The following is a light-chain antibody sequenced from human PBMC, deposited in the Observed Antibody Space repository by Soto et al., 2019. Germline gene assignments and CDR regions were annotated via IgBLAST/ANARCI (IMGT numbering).Light chain of an antibody. J-gene: IGLJ1*01. CDR1: SSDVGYYNY. CDR2: DVS. V-gene: IGLV2-14*03. Sequence: QSVLTQPASVSGSPGQSITMSCTGTSSDVGYYNYVSWYQLHPGKAPKLMIYDVSNRPSGISNRFSGSKSGNAASLTISGLQAEDEADYYCSSYTGINTYVFGTGTKVTVL. CDR3: SSYTGINTYV.